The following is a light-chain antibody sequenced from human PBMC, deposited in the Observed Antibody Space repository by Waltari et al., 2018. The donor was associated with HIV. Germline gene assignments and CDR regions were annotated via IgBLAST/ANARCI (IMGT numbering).Light chain of an antibody. CDR3: QQRSNWPPVT. Sequence: VLTQSPSTLSLSQGERATLSCRASQNIVNYLAWYQQKPGQAPRLLIYDASTRASGIPARFSGSGSGTDFTLTISSLEPEDVAVYYCQQRSNWPPVTFGQGTRLEI. CDR2: DAS. V-gene: IGKV3-11*01. CDR1: QNIVNY. J-gene: IGKJ5*01.